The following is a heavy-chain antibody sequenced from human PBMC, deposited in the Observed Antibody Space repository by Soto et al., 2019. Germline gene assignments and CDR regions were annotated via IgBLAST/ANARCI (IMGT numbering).Heavy chain of an antibody. Sequence: GASVKVSCKASGFTFTSSAVQWVRQARGQRLEWIGWIVVGSGNTNYAQKFQERVTITRDMSTSTAYMELSSLRSEDTAVYYCASSYYYDEPPHYYYCMDVWGQGTTVTVSS. V-gene: IGHV1-58*01. CDR1: GFTFTSSA. D-gene: IGHD3-22*01. J-gene: IGHJ6*02. CDR3: ASSYYYDEPPHYYYCMDV. CDR2: IVVGSGNT.